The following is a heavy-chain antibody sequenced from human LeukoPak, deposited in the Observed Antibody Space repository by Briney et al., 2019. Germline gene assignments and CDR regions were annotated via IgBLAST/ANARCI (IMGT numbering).Heavy chain of an antibody. CDR2: IYYSGST. CDR1: GGSISSGDYY. J-gene: IGHJ6*02. CDR3: ARVPPYYYDSSGYYPHGPNYYGMDV. D-gene: IGHD3-22*01. Sequence: PSETLSLTCTVSGGSISSGDYYWSWIRQPPGKGLEWIGYIYYSGSTYYNPSLKSRVTISVVTSKNQFSLKLSSVTAADTAVYYCARVPPYYYDSSGYYPHGPNYYGMDVWGQGTTVTVSS. V-gene: IGHV4-30-4*08.